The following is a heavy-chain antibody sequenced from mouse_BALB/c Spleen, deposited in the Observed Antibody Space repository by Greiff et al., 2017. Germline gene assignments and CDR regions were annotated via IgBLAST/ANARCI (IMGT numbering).Heavy chain of an antibody. V-gene: IGHV1S29*02. CDR1: GYTFTDYN. J-gene: IGHJ1*01. Sequence: VQLKESGPELVKPGASVKISCKASGYTFTDYNMHWVKQSHGKSLEWIGYIYPYNGGTGYNQKFKSKATLTVDNSSSTAYMELRSLTSEDSAVYYCYYGSSYDFDVWGAGTTVTVSS. CDR3: YYGSSYDFDV. D-gene: IGHD1-1*01. CDR2: IYPYNGGT.